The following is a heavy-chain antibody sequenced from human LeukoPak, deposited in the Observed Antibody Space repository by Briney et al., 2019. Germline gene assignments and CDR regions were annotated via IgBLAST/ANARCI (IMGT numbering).Heavy chain of an antibody. CDR2: ISHSGIIA. CDR1: GFTFSAYD. D-gene: IGHD2-15*01. V-gene: IGHV3-23*01. Sequence: GGSLRLSCAASGFTFSAYDMSWVRQAPGKGLEWVSFISHSGIIANYADSVKGRFTISRDNSKNTLYLQMNSLRLEDTAVYYCAKAVPTATHYWGQGTLVTVSS. CDR3: AKAVPTATHY. J-gene: IGHJ4*02.